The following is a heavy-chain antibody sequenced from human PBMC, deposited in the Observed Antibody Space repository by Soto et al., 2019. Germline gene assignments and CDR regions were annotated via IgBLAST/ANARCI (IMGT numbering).Heavy chain of an antibody. Sequence: EVQLLESGGGLVQPGGSLRLSCAASGFTFNAYAMTWVRQAPGKGLEWVSAIGGSGGNRYYADSVRGRFTISRHNAKDTVDLQMNSVRVEDTEVYYCRRGASDYIKSVDIWGEGILVTVAS. CDR1: GFTFNAYA. J-gene: IGHJ4*02. CDR3: RRGASDYIKSVDI. D-gene: IGHD2-15*01. V-gene: IGHV3-23*01. CDR2: IGGSGGNR.